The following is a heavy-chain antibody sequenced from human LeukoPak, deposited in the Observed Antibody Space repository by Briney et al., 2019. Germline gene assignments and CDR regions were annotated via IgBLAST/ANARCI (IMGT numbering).Heavy chain of an antibody. CDR3: AKVGSGWYGLSHHFDY. Sequence: PGRYLRLSCAASGFTFSSYGMHWVRQAPGKGLEWVAVISYDGSNKYYADSVKGRFTISRDNSKNTLYLQMNSLRAEDTAVYYCAKVGSGWYGLSHHFDYWGQGTLVTVSS. CDR2: ISYDGSNK. CDR1: GFTFSSYG. J-gene: IGHJ4*02. D-gene: IGHD6-19*01. V-gene: IGHV3-30*18.